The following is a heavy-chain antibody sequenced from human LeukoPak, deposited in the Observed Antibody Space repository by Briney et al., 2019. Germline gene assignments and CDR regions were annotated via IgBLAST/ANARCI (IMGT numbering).Heavy chain of an antibody. CDR2: ISGNGGST. Sequence: GGSLRLSCAASGFTFSSYALTWVRQAPGKGLEWVSAISGNGGSTNYADSVKGRFTISRGNSKNTLYLQVNSLRAEDTAVYYCAKYRSAWSFDYWGQGTLVTVSS. CDR3: AKYRSAWSFDY. CDR1: GFTFSSYA. V-gene: IGHV3-23*01. J-gene: IGHJ4*02. D-gene: IGHD6-13*01.